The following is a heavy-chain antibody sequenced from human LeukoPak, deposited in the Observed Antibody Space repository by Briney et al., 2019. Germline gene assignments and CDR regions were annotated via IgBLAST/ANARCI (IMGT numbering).Heavy chain of an antibody. CDR2: IYDGGST. CDR3: ARAGPRREGYNFDY. D-gene: IGHD5-24*01. J-gene: IGHJ4*02. CDR1: GGXISSGDHY. Sequence: SQTLSLTCIVSGGXISSGDHYWSWIRQPPGKGLKWIGLIYDGGSTYYNPSLKSRVSISLDMSKNHVSLKLNSVTSPDTAVYYCARAGPRREGYNFDYWGQGTLVTVSS. V-gene: IGHV4-30-4*01.